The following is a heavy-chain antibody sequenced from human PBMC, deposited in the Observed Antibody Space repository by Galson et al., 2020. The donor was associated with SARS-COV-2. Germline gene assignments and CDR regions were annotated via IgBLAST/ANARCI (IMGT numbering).Heavy chain of an antibody. J-gene: IGHJ4*02. CDR2: IYYSGST. V-gene: IGHV4-39*07. D-gene: IGHD5-12*01. Sequence: SETLSLTCTVSGGSISSSSYYWGWLRQPPGKGLEWIGSIYYSGSTYYNPSLKSRVTISVDTSKNQFSLKLSSVTAADTAVYYCARDGDGYNYMTYYFDYWGQGTLVTVSS. CDR1: GGSISSSSYY. CDR3: ARDGDGYNYMTYYFDY.